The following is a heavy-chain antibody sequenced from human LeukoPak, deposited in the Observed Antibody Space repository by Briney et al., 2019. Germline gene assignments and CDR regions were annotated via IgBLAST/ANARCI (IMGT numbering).Heavy chain of an antibody. CDR2: INSDGSST. CDR1: GFTFSSYW. J-gene: IGHJ4*02. V-gene: IGHV3-74*01. CDR3: AGGVRGASFDY. D-gene: IGHD3-10*01. Sequence: GGSLRLSCAASGFTFSSYWMHWVRQAPGKGLVWVSRINSDGSSTSYADSVKGRFTISRDNAKNSLYLQMNSLRAEDTAVYYCAGGVRGASFDYWGQGTLVTVSS.